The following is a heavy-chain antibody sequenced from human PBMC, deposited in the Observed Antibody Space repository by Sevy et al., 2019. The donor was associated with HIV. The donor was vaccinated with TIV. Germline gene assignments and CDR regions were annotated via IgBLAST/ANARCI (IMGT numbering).Heavy chain of an antibody. CDR1: GFTFSNYG. Sequence: GGSLRLSCAASGFTFSNYGMHWVRQVPGKGLEWVTFIRYDGSDKYYAASVKGPFTISRDDSKNTLYLQMDSLRPADTAIYYCAKDLAGPGRRYFDYWGQGTLVTVSS. J-gene: IGHJ4*02. CDR2: IRYDGSDK. D-gene: IGHD6-13*01. CDR3: AKDLAGPGRRYFDY. V-gene: IGHV3-30*02.